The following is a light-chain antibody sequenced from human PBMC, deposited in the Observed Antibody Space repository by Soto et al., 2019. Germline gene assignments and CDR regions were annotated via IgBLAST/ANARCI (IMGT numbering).Light chain of an antibody. CDR3: QQYRSYPRS. CDR1: QGLNNY. V-gene: IGKV1-16*01. CDR2: ATS. J-gene: IGKJ1*01. Sequence: DIQMTQSPSSLSASVGDSIIITCRASQGLNNYLAWFQQQPRKAPKSLVHATSSLQSCVPSRFRGTGSGTDFTLTIISLQTEDVATYYSQQYRSYPRSFGQGTKVAIK.